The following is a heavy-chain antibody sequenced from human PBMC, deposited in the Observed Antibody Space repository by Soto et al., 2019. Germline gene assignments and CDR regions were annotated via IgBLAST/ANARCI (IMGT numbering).Heavy chain of an antibody. Sequence: QVQLQESGPGLVKPSQTLSLTCTVSGGSISSGDYYWSWIRQPPGTGLEWIGYIYYSGSTYYNPSSKSRVTISVDTSKNQFSLKLSSVTAADTAVYYCARGYCSGGSCYPQSYYGMDVWGQGTTVTVSS. J-gene: IGHJ6*02. CDR2: IYYSGST. V-gene: IGHV4-30-4*01. CDR1: GGSISSGDYY. D-gene: IGHD2-15*01. CDR3: ARGYCSGGSCYPQSYYGMDV.